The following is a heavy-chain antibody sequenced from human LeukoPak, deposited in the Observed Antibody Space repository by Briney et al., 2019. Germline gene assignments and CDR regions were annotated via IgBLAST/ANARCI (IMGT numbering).Heavy chain of an antibody. J-gene: IGHJ4*02. CDR3: ARVYVGATTDYFDY. V-gene: IGHV3-21*01. CDR2: ISSSSSYI. Sequence: GGSLRLSCAASGFTFSSYSMNWVRQAPGKGLEWVSSISSSSSYIYYADSVKGRFTISRDNAKNSLYLQMNSLRAEDTAVYCCARVYVGATTDYFDYWGQGTLVTVSS. D-gene: IGHD1-26*01. CDR1: GFTFSSYS.